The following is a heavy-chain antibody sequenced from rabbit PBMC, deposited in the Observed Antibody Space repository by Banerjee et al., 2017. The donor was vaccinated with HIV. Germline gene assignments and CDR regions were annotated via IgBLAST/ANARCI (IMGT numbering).Heavy chain of an antibody. CDR1: GFTLSSYW. J-gene: IGHJ4*01. CDR2: IRTGGST. D-gene: IGHD4-1*01. Sequence: QEQLEESGGDLVKPEGSLTLSCKASGFTLSSYWICWVRQAPGKGLEWIGCIRTGGSTVYATWAKGRFTISRTSSTTVALQMTSLTAADTATYFCARVTGSVWGVGFGLWGPGTLVTVS. V-gene: IGHV1S45*01. CDR3: ARVTGSVWGVGFGL.